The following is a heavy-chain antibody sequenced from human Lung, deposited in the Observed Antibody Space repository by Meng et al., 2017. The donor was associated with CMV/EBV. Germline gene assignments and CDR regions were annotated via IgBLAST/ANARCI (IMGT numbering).Heavy chain of an antibody. Sequence: ASVKVSCKASGYSFTGYFVNWVRQAPGQGLEWMGWINPDSGTTDYAPNFQGRVTMTRDTSINTAYMELSRLRSDDTAVYYCARSRPGSHYYYGMDVWGQGTTVTVSS. J-gene: IGHJ6*02. V-gene: IGHV1-2*02. CDR1: GYSFTGYF. CDR2: INPDSGTT. D-gene: IGHD1-14*01. CDR3: ARSRPGSHYYYGMDV.